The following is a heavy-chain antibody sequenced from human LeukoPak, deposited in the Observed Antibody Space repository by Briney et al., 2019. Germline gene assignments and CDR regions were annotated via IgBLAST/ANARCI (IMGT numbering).Heavy chain of an antibody. J-gene: IGHJ6*03. V-gene: IGHV3-48*01. CDR3: AREAVVAARREDYYYYMDV. Sequence: SGGSLRLSCAASGFTFSSYSTNWVRQAPGKGLEWVSYISSSSSTIYYADSLKGRFTISRDNAKNSLYLQMSSLRAEDTAVYYCAREAVVAARREDYYYYMDVWGKGTTVTVSS. D-gene: IGHD2-15*01. CDR1: GFTFSSYS. CDR2: ISSSSSTI.